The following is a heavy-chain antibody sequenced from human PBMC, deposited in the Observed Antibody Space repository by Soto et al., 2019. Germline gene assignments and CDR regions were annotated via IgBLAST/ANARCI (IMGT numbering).Heavy chain of an antibody. CDR3: AEVVGKNWFDT. D-gene: IGHD2-15*01. J-gene: IGHJ5*02. Sequence: LSLTCSISGGSISGYYWSWIRQSPGKGLEWIGYIYYTGNTYYNPSFKSRVTISVDTSKNQFSLNLSSVTAADTAVYYCAEVVGKNWFDTWGQGTLVTVSS. V-gene: IGHV4-59*01. CDR1: GGSISGYY. CDR2: IYYTGNT.